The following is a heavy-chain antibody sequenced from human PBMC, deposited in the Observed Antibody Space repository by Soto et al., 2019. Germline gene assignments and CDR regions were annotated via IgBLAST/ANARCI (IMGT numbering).Heavy chain of an antibody. D-gene: IGHD3-16*02. J-gene: IGHJ4*02. CDR3: ARGPYYDYIWGSYRYTVDHLDY. CDR1: GFTFSSYG. Sequence: GGSLRLSCAASGFTFSSYGMHWVRQAPGKGLEWVAVIWYDGSNKYYADSVKGRFTISRDNSKNTLYLQMNSLRAEDTAVYYCARGPYYDYIWGSYRYTVDHLDYWGQGTLVTVSS. V-gene: IGHV3-33*01. CDR2: IWYDGSNK.